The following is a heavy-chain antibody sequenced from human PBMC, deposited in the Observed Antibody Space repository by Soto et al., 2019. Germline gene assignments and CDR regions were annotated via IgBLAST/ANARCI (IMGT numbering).Heavy chain of an antibody. Sequence: NPSETLSLTCTVSGGSISSGGYYWSWIRQHPGKGLEWIGYIYYSGSTYYNPSLKSRVTISVDASKNQFSLKLSSVTAADTAVYYCARTPTYCGGDCYLYWGQGTLVTVSS. CDR1: GGSISSGGYY. J-gene: IGHJ4*02. D-gene: IGHD2-21*02. CDR3: ARTPTYCGGDCYLY. V-gene: IGHV4-31*03. CDR2: IYYSGST.